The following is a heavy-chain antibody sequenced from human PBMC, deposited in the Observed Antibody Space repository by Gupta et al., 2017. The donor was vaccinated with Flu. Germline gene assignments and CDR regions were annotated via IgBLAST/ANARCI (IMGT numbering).Heavy chain of an antibody. CDR1: GFTFDDYA. D-gene: IGHD3-16*01. CDR3: AKDIRGYYYYYGMDV. CDR2: ISWNSGSI. V-gene: IGHV3-9*01. J-gene: IGHJ6*02. Sequence: EVQLVESGGGLVQPGRSLRLSCAASGFTFDDYAMHWVRQAPGKGLEWVSGISWNSGSIGYADSVKGRFTISRDNAKNSLYLQMNSLRAEDTALYYCAKDIRGYYYYYGMDVWGQGTTVTVSS.